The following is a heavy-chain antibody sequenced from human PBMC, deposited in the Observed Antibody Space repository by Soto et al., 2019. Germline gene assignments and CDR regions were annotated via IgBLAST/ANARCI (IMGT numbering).Heavy chain of an antibody. CDR2: INHSGST. J-gene: IGHJ5*02. V-gene: IGHV4-39*07. D-gene: IGHD3-3*01. Sequence: PSETLSLTCTVSGGSISSSSYYWGWIRQPPGKGLEWIGEINHSGSTNYNPSLKSRVTISVDTSKNQFSLKLSSVTAADTAVYYCARGFKGLRFSFDPRGQGTLVTVSS. CDR3: ARGFKGLRFSFDP. CDR1: GGSISSSSYY.